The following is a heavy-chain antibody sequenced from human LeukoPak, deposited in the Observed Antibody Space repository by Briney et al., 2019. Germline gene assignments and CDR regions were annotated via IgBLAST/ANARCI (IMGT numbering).Heavy chain of an antibody. D-gene: IGHD6-13*01. CDR2: IYYSGST. V-gene: IGHV4-59*01. Sequence: SGTLSLTCTVSGGSISSYYWSWIRQPPGKGLEWIGSIYYSGSTNYNPSLKSRVTISVDTSKNQFSPKLSSVTAADTAVYYCAGGRYSSWFDYWGQGTLVTVSS. J-gene: IGHJ4*02. CDR1: GGSISSYY. CDR3: AGGRYSSWFDY.